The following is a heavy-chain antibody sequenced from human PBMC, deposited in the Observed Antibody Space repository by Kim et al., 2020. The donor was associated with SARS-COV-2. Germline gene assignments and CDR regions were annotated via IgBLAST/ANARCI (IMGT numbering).Heavy chain of an antibody. V-gene: IGHV1-46*01. D-gene: IGHD4-17*01. Sequence: ASMKVSCKASGYTFTSYYMHWVRQAPGQGLEWMGIINPSGGSTSYAQKFQGRVTMTRDTSTSTVYMELSSLRSEDTAVYYCARADYGDYGTFGAFDIWGQGTMVTVSS. CDR1: GYTFTSYY. J-gene: IGHJ3*02. CDR2: INPSGGST. CDR3: ARADYGDYGTFGAFDI.